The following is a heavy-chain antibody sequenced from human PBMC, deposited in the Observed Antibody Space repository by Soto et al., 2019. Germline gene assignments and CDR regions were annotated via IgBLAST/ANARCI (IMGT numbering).Heavy chain of an antibody. CDR3: ATTGMGVTFYYYYYGMDV. J-gene: IGHJ6*02. Sequence: EVQLVESGGGLVQPGGSRRLSCAASGFTVSTNYMTWVRLAPGKGLEWVSVIFYGGSTYYADSVKGRFTISRDNSKNTLYLQMNSLRAEDTAVYYCATTGMGVTFYYYYYGMDVWGQGTTVTVSS. V-gene: IGHV3-66*01. CDR1: GFTVSTNY. CDR2: IFYGGST. D-gene: IGHD1-26*01.